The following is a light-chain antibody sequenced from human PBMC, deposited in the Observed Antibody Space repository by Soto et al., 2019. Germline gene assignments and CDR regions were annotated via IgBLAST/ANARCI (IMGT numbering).Light chain of an antibody. V-gene: IGKV1-5*01. J-gene: IGKJ1*01. CDR3: HQYGRSWT. CDR2: DAS. CDR1: QSISSW. Sequence: DIQMTQSPSTLSASVGDRVTITCRASQSISSWLAWYQQKPGKAPKLLIYDASSLESGVPSRFSGSGSGTEFTLTISRLEPEDFAVFYCHQYGRSWTLGQGTKVDIK.